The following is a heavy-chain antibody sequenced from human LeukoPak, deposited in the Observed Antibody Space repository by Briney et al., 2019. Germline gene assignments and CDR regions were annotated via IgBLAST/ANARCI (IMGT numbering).Heavy chain of an antibody. V-gene: IGHV4-39*01. CDR2: IYYSGST. J-gene: IGHJ4*02. D-gene: IGHD3-3*01. CDR3: ARLGVAEDYYFDY. CDR1: GGSISSSSYY. Sequence: SGTLSLTCTVSGGSISSSSYYWGWIRQPPGKGLEWIGSIYYSGSTYYNPSLKSRVTISVDTSKNQFSLKLSSVTAADTAVYYCARLGVAEDYYFDYWGQGTLVTVSS.